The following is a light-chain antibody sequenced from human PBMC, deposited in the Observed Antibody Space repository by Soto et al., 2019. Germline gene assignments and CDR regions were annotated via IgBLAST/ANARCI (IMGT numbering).Light chain of an antibody. CDR3: QSYDSSLSGYV. CDR1: SSNIGAGFD. J-gene: IGLJ1*01. V-gene: IGLV1-40*01. Sequence: QSVLTQPPSVSGAPGQRVTISCTGSSSNIGAGFDVHWYQQLPGTAPRLLIYANTKRPSGVPDRFSGSRSGTSISLAITGXXXXXXXDYFCQSYDSSLSGYVFGTGTKLTVL. CDR2: ANT.